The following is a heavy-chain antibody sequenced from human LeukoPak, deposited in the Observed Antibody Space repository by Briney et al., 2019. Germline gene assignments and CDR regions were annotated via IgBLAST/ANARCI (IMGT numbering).Heavy chain of an antibody. Sequence: GGSLRLSCAASGFTFSRYDMHWVRQATGKGLEWVSAIGTAGDTYYPGSVKGRFTISRENAKNSFYLQMNSLRAGDTAVYYCARGNWNGDYNYGMDVWGQGTTVTVSS. CDR2: IGTAGDT. V-gene: IGHV3-13*01. CDR3: ARGNWNGDYNYGMDV. CDR1: GFTFSRYD. J-gene: IGHJ6*02. D-gene: IGHD1-1*01.